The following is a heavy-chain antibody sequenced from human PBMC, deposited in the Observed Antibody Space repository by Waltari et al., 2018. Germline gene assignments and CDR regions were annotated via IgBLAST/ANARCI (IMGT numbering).Heavy chain of an antibody. Sequence: EVRLVESGGGLVQPGGSLRLSCAASGFAFANYGMSWVRQAPGKWLGCVASISGSGGTTYYADSVKGRFTMSKDNSKNTLFLQMNSLRVDDTADYYCAKSSGSYYEVFDYWGRGTLVIVSS. J-gene: IGHJ4*02. V-gene: IGHV3-23*04. CDR1: GFAFANYG. CDR3: AKSSGSYYEVFDY. CDR2: ISGSGGTT. D-gene: IGHD1-26*01.